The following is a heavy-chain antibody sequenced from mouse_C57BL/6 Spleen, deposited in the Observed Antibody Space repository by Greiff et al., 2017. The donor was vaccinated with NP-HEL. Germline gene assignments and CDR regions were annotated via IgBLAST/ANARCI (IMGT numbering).Heavy chain of an antibody. D-gene: IGHD1-1*01. CDR3: ARGDYYGSYWYFDV. J-gene: IGHJ1*03. CDR1: GYTFTTYP. V-gene: IGHV1-47*01. Sequence: VQLKESGAELVKPGASVKMSCKASGYTFTTYPIEWMKQNHGKSLEWIGNFHPYNDDTKYNEKFKGKATLTVEKSSSTVYLELSRLTSDDSAVYYCARGDYYGSYWYFDVWGTGTTVTVSS. CDR2: FHPYNDDT.